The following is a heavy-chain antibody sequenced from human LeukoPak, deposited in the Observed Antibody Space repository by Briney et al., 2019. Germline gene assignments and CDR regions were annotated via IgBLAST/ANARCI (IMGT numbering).Heavy chain of an antibody. J-gene: IGHJ4*02. CDR2: IYYSGST. Sequence: SETLSLTCTVSGGSISSYYWSWIRQPPGKGLGWIGYIYYSGSTNYNPSLKSRVTISVDTSKNQFSLKLSSVTAADTAVYYCARVGSSSWYLGDWGQGTLVTVSS. CDR3: ARVGSSSWYLGD. V-gene: IGHV4-59*01. D-gene: IGHD6-13*01. CDR1: GGSISSYY.